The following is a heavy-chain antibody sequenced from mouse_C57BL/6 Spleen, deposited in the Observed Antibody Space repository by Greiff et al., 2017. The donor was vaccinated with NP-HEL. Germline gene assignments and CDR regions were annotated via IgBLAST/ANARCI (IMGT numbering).Heavy chain of an antibody. CDR3: ARRAYGNYLNFDY. V-gene: IGHV1-64*01. D-gene: IGHD2-1*01. J-gene: IGHJ2*01. CDR2: IHPNSGST. Sequence: QVQLQQPGAELVKPGASVKLPCKASGYTFTSYWMHWVKQRPGQGLEWIGMIHPNSGSTNYNEKFKSKATLTVDKSSSTAYMQLSSLTSEDSAVYYCARRAYGNYLNFDYWGQGTTLTVSS. CDR1: GYTFTSYW.